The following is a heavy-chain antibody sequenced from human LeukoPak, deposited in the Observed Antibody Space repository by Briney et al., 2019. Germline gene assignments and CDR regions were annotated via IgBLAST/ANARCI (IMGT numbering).Heavy chain of an antibody. Sequence: SEPLSLTCTVSGGSISSYFWSWIRQPAGKGLEWIGLIYISGDTNYNPSLKSRVTMSVDTSKNHLSLKLSSVTAADTAVYYCATGIPITSGWYYFDYWGQGIPVTVST. D-gene: IGHD6-19*01. V-gene: IGHV4-4*07. CDR3: ATGIPITSGWYYFDY. CDR2: IYISGDT. CDR1: GGSISSYF. J-gene: IGHJ4*02.